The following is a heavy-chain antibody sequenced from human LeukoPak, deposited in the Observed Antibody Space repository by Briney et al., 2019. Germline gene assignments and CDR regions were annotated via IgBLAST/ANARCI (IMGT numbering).Heavy chain of an antibody. V-gene: IGHV3-30*18. CDR3: AKASSNYFYYFEY. Sequence: PGGSLRLSCAASGFTFSSSDMHWVRQAPGKGLEWVAVISYDATNKYYAVSVKGRFTLSRDNSKNTLYLQTNTLRDEDTAVYYCAKASSNYFYYFEYWGQGTLVTVSS. D-gene: IGHD2/OR15-2a*01. CDR1: GFTFSSSD. J-gene: IGHJ4*02. CDR2: ISYDATNK.